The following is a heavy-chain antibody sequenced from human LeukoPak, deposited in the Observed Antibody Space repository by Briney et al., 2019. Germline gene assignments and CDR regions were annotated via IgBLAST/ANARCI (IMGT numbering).Heavy chain of an antibody. D-gene: IGHD3-3*01. CDR1: GFTFSSYA. V-gene: IGHV3-23*01. J-gene: IGHJ4*02. CDR3: ARSGNPLEWLLIKGAFFDY. CDR2: ISCSGGST. Sequence: GGSLRLSCAASGFTFSSYAMSWVRQAPGKGLEWVSAISCSGGSTYYADSVKGRFTISRDNSKNTLYLQMNSLRAEDTAVYYCARSGNPLEWLLIKGAFFDYWGQGTLVTVSS.